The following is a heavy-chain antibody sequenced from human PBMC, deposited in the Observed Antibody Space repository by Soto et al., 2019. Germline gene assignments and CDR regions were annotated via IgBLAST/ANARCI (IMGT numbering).Heavy chain of an antibody. D-gene: IGHD5-18*01. CDR2: ISGSGGST. CDR3: AKDSIGIQLWRYYFDY. V-gene: IGHV3-23*01. CDR1: GFTFSSYA. Sequence: LRLSCAASGFTFSSYAMSWVRQAPGKGLEWVSAISGSGGSTYYADSVKGRFTISRDNSKNTLYLQMNSLRAEDTAVYYCAKDSIGIQLWRYYFDYWGQGTLVTVS. J-gene: IGHJ4*02.